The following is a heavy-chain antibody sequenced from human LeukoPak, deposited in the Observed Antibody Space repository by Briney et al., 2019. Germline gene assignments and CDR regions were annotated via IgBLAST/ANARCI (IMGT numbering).Heavy chain of an antibody. V-gene: IGHV3-23*01. CDR2: ISASGGMT. J-gene: IGHJ4*02. CDR1: GFAVTDYA. Sequence: GGTLRLSCAASGFAVTDYAMTWVRQAPGKGLEWVSSISASGGMTYYADSVKGRFTVPRDNSKNSLYLQMNSLAAADTAVYYCAKDRSIGTFYTFDHWGQGTLVTASS. D-gene: IGHD1-26*01. CDR3: AKDRSIGTFYTFDH.